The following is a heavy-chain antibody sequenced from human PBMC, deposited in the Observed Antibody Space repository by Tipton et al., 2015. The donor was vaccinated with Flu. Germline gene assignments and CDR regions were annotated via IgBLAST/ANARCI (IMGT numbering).Heavy chain of an antibody. Sequence: QLVQSGGGLIQPGGSLRLSCAASGFTVSSNYMSWVRQAPGKGLEWVSVIYSGGSTYYADSVKGRFTISRDNSKNTLYLQMNSLRAEDTAVYYCARDMAPRYSSSPKYSYYGMDVWGQGTTVTVSS. V-gene: IGHV3-53*01. D-gene: IGHD6-6*01. CDR3: ARDMAPRYSSSPKYSYYGMDV. CDR2: IYSGGST. CDR1: GFTVSSNY. J-gene: IGHJ6*02.